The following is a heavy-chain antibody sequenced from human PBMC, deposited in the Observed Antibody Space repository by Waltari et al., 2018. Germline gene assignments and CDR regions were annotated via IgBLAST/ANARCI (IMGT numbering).Heavy chain of an antibody. Sequence: QVQLQQWGAGLLKPSETLAVTCAGYGGSFSGYYWGWIRQPPGKGLEWVGEINHSGSTNYNPSIKTRVTISVDTSKNQFSLKLSSVTAADTAVYYCARGGYSGYRAYCGLATLVTVSS. CDR1: GGSFSGYY. CDR3: ARGGYSGYRAY. CDR2: INHSGST. D-gene: IGHD5-12*01. J-gene: IGHJ4*02. V-gene: IGHV4-34*01.